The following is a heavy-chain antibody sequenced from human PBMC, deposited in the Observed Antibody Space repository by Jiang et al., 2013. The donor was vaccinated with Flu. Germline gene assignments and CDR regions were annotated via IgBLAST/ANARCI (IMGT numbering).Heavy chain of an antibody. CDR1: GFTFSNYW. D-gene: IGHD4-17*01. V-gene: IGHV3-7*03. J-gene: IGHJ5*02. Sequence: VQLLESGGGLVQPGGSLRLSCAVSGFTFSNYWMSWVRQAPGKGLEWVANIKQDGSEKYYVDSVKGRFTIARDNAKNSLYLQMNSLRAEDTAVYYCAREMSYGDYLGVVDPWGQGTLVTVSS. CDR2: IKQDGSEK. CDR3: AREMSYGDYLGVVDP.